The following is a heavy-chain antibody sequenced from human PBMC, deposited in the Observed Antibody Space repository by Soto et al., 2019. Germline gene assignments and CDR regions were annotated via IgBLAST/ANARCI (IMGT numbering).Heavy chain of an antibody. Sequence: PGGSLRLSCAASGFIFSNHAMSWVRQVPGKGLEWVSGISAGGNLIYYADSVRGRFTMSRDNSKNTLFLQMNSLRVEDTAVYYCAKTMARLGGYDMNWLAPWGQGTMVTVSS. J-gene: IGHJ5*02. CDR2: ISAGGNLI. CDR1: GFIFSNHA. D-gene: IGHD5-12*01. V-gene: IGHV3-23*01. CDR3: AKTMARLGGYDMNWLAP.